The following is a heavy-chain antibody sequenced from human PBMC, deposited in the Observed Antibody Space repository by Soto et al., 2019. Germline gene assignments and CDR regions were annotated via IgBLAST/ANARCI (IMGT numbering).Heavy chain of an antibody. CDR2: IYSGGST. V-gene: IGHV3-66*01. D-gene: IGHD2-15*01. J-gene: IGHJ4*02. CDR1: GFTVSSNY. CDR3: ARYCSGGSCYDY. Sequence: EVQLVESLGGLVQPGGSLRLSCAASGFTVSSNYMSCVRQAPGKGLEWVSVIYSGGSTYYADSVKGRFTISRDNSKNTLYLQMNSLRAEDTAVYYCARYCSGGSCYDYWGQGTLVTVSS.